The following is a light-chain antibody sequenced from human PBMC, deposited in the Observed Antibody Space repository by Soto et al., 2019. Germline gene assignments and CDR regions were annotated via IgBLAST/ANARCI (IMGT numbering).Light chain of an antibody. CDR1: SGHSSYA. CDR3: QTWGTGIQV. V-gene: IGLV4-69*01. CDR2: LNSAGSH. J-gene: IGLJ2*01. Sequence: QPVLTQSPSASASLGASVKLTCTLSSGHSSYAIAWHQQQPEKGPRYLMKLNSAGSHRKGDGIPDRFSGSSSGAERYLTISSLQSEDEADYYCQTWGTGIQVFGGGTKLTVL.